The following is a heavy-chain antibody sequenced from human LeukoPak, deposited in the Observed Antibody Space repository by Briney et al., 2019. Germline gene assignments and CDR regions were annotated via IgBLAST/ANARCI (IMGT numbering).Heavy chain of an antibody. CDR3: ARADDSGGHTSFDY. D-gene: IGHD3-22*01. Sequence: GGSLRLSCAASGFTFSTYAMNWVRQAPGKGLGWVSYISSSGSTIYYADSVKGRFTISRDNAKNSLYLQMNSLRAEDTAVYYCARADDSGGHTSFDYWGQGTLVTVSS. CDR2: ISSSGSTI. J-gene: IGHJ4*02. V-gene: IGHV3-48*04. CDR1: GFTFSTYA.